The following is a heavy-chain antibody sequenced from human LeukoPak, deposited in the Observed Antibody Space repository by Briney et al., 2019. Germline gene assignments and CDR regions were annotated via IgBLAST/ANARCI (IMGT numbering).Heavy chain of an antibody. V-gene: IGHV3-33*01. CDR3: ARAAYDSSGYLTL. J-gene: IGHJ4*02. CDR1: GFTFSSCG. CDR2: IWYDGTNK. Sequence: GGSLRLSCAASGFTFSSCGMHWVRQAPGKGLEWVAVIWYDGTNKYYADSVKGRFTISRDNSKNTLFLQMNSLRAEDTAVYYCARAAYDSSGYLTLWGQGTLVTVSS. D-gene: IGHD3-22*01.